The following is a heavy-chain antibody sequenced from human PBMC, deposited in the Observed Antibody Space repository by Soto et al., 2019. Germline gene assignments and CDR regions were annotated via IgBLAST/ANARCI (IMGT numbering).Heavy chain of an antibody. J-gene: IGHJ3*02. V-gene: IGHV4-59*01. CDR3: ARATLVGDAFDI. CDR2: IYYSGST. Sequence: SETLSLTCTVSCGSISSYYWSWIRQPPGKGLEWIGYIYYSGSTNYNPSLKSRVTISVDTSKNQFSLKLSSVTAADTAVYYCARATLVGDAFDIWGQGTMVTVSS. CDR1: CGSISSYY.